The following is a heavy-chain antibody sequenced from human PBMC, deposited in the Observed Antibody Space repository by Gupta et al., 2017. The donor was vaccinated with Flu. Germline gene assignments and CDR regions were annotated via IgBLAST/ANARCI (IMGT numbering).Heavy chain of an antibody. Sequence: QLQLQESGPGLVRPSETLSLTCTVSGGSISNSRYYWGWIRQPPNKGLEWIGNIYDGWSTYYNPPLKSRVTISVDTSKNQLSLKLTSVTAADTAMYYCARQYLQRPGYFDSWGQGTLVTVSS. V-gene: IGHV4-39*01. J-gene: IGHJ4*02. CDR2: IYDGWST. CDR3: ARQYLQRPGYFDS. CDR1: GGSISNSRYY. D-gene: IGHD1-20*01.